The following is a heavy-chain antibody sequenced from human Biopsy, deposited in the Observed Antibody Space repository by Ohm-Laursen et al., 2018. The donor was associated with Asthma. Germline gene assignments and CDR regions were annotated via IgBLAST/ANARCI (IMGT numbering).Heavy chain of an antibody. V-gene: IGHV1-24*01. D-gene: IGHD4-17*01. Sequence: ASVKVSCKIFGYSLTDLYMHWVRQAPGQGIEWMGGHDHEEGGTVNARRFQGRVTMTEDTSTDTAYMELSSLSSDDTAVYYCASVFPKDYVRYNFQFWGQGTLVTVSS. CDR2: HDHEEGGT. CDR3: ASVFPKDYVRYNFQF. CDR1: GYSLTDLY. J-gene: IGHJ4*02.